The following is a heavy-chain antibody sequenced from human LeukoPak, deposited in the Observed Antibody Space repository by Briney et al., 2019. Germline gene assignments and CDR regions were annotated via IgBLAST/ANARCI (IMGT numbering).Heavy chain of an antibody. CDR2: ISAYNGNT. Sequence: ASVKVSCKASGYTFTSFGISWVRQAPGQGLEWMGWISAYNGNTNYAQKLQGRVTMTTDTSTSTAYMELRSLRSDDTAVYYCARGTTVTTPHWFDPWGQGTLVTVSS. J-gene: IGHJ5*02. D-gene: IGHD4-17*01. V-gene: IGHV1-18*01. CDR1: GYTFTSFG. CDR3: ARGTTVTTPHWFDP.